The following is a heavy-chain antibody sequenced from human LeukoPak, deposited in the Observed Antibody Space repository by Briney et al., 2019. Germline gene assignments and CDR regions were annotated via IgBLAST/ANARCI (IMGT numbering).Heavy chain of an antibody. V-gene: IGHV3-66*01. CDR1: GFTVSSNY. Sequence: PGGSLTLSCAASGFTVSSNYMSWVRQAPGKGLEWVSVIYSGGSTYYADSVKGRFTISRDNSKNTLYLQMNSLRAEDTAVYYCARGVVVVAATGSYYFDYWGQGTLVTVSS. D-gene: IGHD2-15*01. J-gene: IGHJ4*02. CDR2: IYSGGST. CDR3: ARGVVVVAATGSYYFDY.